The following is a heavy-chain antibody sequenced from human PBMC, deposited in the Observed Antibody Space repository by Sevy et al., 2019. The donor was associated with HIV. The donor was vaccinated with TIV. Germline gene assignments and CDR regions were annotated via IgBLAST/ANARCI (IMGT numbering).Heavy chain of an antibody. D-gene: IGHD4-17*01. V-gene: IGHV4-59*01. CDR1: GGSISSYY. Sequence: SETLSLTCTVSGGSISSYYWSWIRQPPGKGLEWIGYIYYSGSTNYNPSLKSRVTISVDTSKNQFSLKLSSVTAADTAVYYCARVEATVTTFDYWGQRTLVTVSS. CDR2: IYYSGST. CDR3: ARVEATVTTFDY. J-gene: IGHJ4*02.